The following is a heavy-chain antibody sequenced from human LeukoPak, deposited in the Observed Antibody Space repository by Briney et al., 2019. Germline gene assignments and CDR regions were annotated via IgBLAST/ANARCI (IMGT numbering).Heavy chain of an antibody. Sequence: SETLSLTCTVSGGSISSYYWSWIRQPAGKGLEWIGRMYTSGSTNYNPSLKSRVTISVDTSKNQFSLQLTSVTAADTAVYYCARGDYGSGTYLWGSWGQGILVTVSP. J-gene: IGHJ5*02. V-gene: IGHV4-4*07. CDR3: ARGDYGSGTYLWGS. D-gene: IGHD3-10*01. CDR2: MYTSGST. CDR1: GGSISSYY.